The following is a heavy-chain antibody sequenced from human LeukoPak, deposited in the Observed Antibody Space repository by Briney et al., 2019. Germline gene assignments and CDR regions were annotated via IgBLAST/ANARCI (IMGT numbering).Heavy chain of an antibody. J-gene: IGHJ4*02. CDR1: RFIFSTYA. Sequence: PGGSLRLSCTASRFIFSTYAMNWVRQAPGKGLNWVSYISSRGSTIYYADSVKGRFTISRDNAKNILYLQMNSLRPEDTAVYYCARGEQEAATMSIDYWGQGMLVTVSS. D-gene: IGHD1/OR15-1a*01. CDR2: ISSRGSTI. CDR3: ARGEQEAATMSIDY. V-gene: IGHV3-48*01.